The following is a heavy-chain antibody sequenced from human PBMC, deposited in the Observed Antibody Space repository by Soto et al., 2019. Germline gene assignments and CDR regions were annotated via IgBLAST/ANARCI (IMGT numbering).Heavy chain of an antibody. CDR1: GYTFTSYG. J-gene: IGHJ4*02. CDR3: ARDPVVVPAATQKRNFDY. V-gene: IGHV1-18*01. D-gene: IGHD2-2*01. CDR2: ISAYNGNT. Sequence: ASVKVSCKASGYTFTSYGISWVRQAPGQGLEWMGWISAYNGNTNYAQKLQGRVTMTTDTSTSTAYMELRSLRSDDTAVYYCARDPVVVPAATQKRNFDYCGEGTLVTVSS.